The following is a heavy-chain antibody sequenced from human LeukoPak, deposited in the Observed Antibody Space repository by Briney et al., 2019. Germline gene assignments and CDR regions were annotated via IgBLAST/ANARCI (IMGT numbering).Heavy chain of an antibody. J-gene: IGHJ3*02. Sequence: SETLSLTCTVSGGSVSSGSYYWSWIRQPPGKGLEWIGYIYYSGSTYYNPSLKSRVTISVDRSKNQFSLKLSSVTAADTAVYYCARGIWIAAFDIWGQGTMVTVSS. CDR2: IYYSGST. CDR1: GGSVSSGSYY. CDR3: ARGIWIAAFDI. V-gene: IGHV4-61*01. D-gene: IGHD2-2*03.